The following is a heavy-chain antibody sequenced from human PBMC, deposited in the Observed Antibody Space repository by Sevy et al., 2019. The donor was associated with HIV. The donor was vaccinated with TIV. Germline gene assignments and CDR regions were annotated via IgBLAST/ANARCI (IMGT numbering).Heavy chain of an antibody. CDR2: IYYSGST. J-gene: IGHJ6*03. D-gene: IGHD3-10*01. CDR1: GGSISSSSYY. CDR3: AREASYYGSGSYPRGYYYYMDV. Sequence: SETLSLTCTVSGGSISSSSYYWGWIRQPPGKGLEWIGSIYYSGSTYYNPSLKSRVTISVDTSKNQFSLKLSSVTAADTAVYYCAREASYYGSGSYPRGYYYYMDVWGKGTTVTASS. V-gene: IGHV4-39*02.